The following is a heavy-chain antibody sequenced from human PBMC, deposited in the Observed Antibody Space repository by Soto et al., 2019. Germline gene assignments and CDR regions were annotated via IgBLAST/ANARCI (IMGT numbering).Heavy chain of an antibody. Sequence: ASVKVSCKASGYTFTSYAMHWVRQAPGQRLEWMGWINADNGNTKYSQKLQGRVTITRDTSTSTAYMELRSLRSDDTAVYYCARDRMVRESKADYWGQGTLVTVSS. CDR2: INADNGNT. CDR1: GYTFTSYA. V-gene: IGHV1-3*01. J-gene: IGHJ4*02. D-gene: IGHD3-10*01. CDR3: ARDRMVRESKADY.